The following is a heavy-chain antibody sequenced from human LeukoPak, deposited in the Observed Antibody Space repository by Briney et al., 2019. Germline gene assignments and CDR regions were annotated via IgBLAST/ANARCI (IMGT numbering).Heavy chain of an antibody. J-gene: IGHJ5*02. CDR1: EYTFTGNY. CDR2: INPNSGGT. D-gene: IGHD1-20*01. Sequence: ASVKVSCKASEYTFTGNYMHWVRQAPGQGLEWMGWINPNSGGTNYAQKFQGRVTMTRDTSISTAYMELSRLRSDDTAVYYCAREYNWNDGDGFDPWGQGTLVTVSS. CDR3: AREYNWNDGDGFDP. V-gene: IGHV1-2*02.